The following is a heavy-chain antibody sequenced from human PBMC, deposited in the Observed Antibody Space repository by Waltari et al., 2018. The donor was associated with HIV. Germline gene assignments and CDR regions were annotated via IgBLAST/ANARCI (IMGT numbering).Heavy chain of an antibody. D-gene: IGHD6-19*01. V-gene: IGHV7-4-1*02. CDR1: GYTFTTYG. CDR3: AKGIAVATTYYDAAMDV. Sequence: QVQLVQSGSELKKPGASVKVYCKASGYTFTTYGINWVRQAPGQGLEWMGWTNTSTGIPTYAQGCAGRFGFSLDTSVSTAYLQISSLKSEDSAVYFCAKGIAVATTYYDAAMDVWGPGTTVAVSS. CDR2: TNTSTGIP. J-gene: IGHJ6*02.